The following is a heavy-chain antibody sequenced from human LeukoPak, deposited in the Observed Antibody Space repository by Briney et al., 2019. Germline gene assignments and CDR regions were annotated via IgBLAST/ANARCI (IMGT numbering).Heavy chain of an antibody. Sequence: ASVKVSCKASGYTFTSYGISWVRQAPGQGLEWMGWISGYNGNTNYAQKLQGRVTLTTDPSTSTAYMELRSLRSDDTAVYYCARGRYCSSTSCYKVYYYYMDVWGKGTTVTVSS. D-gene: IGHD2-2*02. J-gene: IGHJ6*03. CDR2: ISGYNGNT. V-gene: IGHV1-18*01. CDR3: ARGRYCSSTSCYKVYYYYMDV. CDR1: GYTFTSYG.